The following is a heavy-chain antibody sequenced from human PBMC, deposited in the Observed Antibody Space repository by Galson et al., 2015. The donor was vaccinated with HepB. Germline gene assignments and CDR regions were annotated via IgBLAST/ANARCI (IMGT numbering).Heavy chain of an antibody. CDR3: ARRYCSSSSCSGAHFFYYGLDV. Sequence: QSGAEVKNPGESLRISCEGSGYTFTNCWITWVRRVPGKGLEWLGRIDPSDSYSNFNPSFEGHVTISVDTSIATAYLQWSSLTASDTAVYYCARRYCSSSSCSGAHFFYYGLDVWGQGTTVTVSS. CDR2: IDPSDSYS. J-gene: IGHJ6*02. D-gene: IGHD2-2*01. V-gene: IGHV5-10-1*01. CDR1: GYTFTNCW.